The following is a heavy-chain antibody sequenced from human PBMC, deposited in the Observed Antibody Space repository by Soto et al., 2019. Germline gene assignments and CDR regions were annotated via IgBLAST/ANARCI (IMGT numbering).Heavy chain of an antibody. D-gene: IGHD3-10*01. J-gene: IGHJ4*02. CDR3: ASEYGSGSYYNLAEGDY. CDR2: ISSSSSYI. Sequence: GGSLRLSCAASGFTFSSYSMNWVRQAPGKGLEWVSSISSSSSYIYYADSVKGRFTISRDNAKNSLYLQMNSLRAEDTAVYYCASEYGSGSYYNLAEGDYWGQGTLVTVSS. CDR1: GFTFSSYS. V-gene: IGHV3-21*01.